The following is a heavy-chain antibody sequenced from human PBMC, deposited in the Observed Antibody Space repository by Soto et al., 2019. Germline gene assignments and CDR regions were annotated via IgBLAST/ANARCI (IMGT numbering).Heavy chain of an antibody. CDR2: IYYSGST. V-gene: IGHV4-39*01. D-gene: IGHD2-15*01. Sequence: PSETLSLTCPVSGGSISSSSYYWGWIRQPPGKGLEWIGSIYYSGSTYYNPSLKSRVTISVDTSKNQFSLKLSSVTAADTAVYYCARHAGIGGLGYCSGGSCVGFWFDPWGQGTLVTVSS. J-gene: IGHJ5*02. CDR1: GGSISSSSYY. CDR3: ARHAGIGGLGYCSGGSCVGFWFDP.